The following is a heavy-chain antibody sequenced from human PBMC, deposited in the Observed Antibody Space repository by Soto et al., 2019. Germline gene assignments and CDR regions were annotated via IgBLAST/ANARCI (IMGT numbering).Heavy chain of an antibody. CDR3: ARDRRVIPDVDIDY. D-gene: IGHD2-15*01. J-gene: IGHJ4*02. CDR1: GFTFSMYG. CDR2: IYSDGSHQ. V-gene: IGHV3-30*03. Sequence: QVQLVESGGGVVQPGSSLRLSCEASGFTFSMYGMHWVRQAPGKGLEWLAVIYSDGSHQYYGDSVKGRFTISRDNSNKMVYLQMNGLRVEDSALYYCARDRRVIPDVDIDYWGQGILVTVSS.